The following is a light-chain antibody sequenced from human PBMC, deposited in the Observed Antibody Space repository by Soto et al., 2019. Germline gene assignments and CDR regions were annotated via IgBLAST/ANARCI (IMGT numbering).Light chain of an antibody. Sequence: QSALTQPASVSGSPGQSITISCTGTSSEVAGYNYVSWYQQHPGKAPKLMIYDVSNRPSGVSNRFSGSKSGNTASLNITGLQAEDEADYYCSSYTSSSTLYVVFGGGTKLTVL. CDR2: DVS. V-gene: IGLV2-14*01. CDR1: SSEVAGYNY. CDR3: SSYTSSSTLYVV. J-gene: IGLJ2*01.